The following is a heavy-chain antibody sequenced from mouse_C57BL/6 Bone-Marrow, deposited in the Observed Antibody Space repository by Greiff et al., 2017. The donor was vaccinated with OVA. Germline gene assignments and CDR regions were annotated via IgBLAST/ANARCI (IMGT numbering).Heavy chain of an antibody. D-gene: IGHD3-2*02. CDR3: ARLDSSGDFDY. CDR1: GYAFSSYW. V-gene: IGHV1-80*01. CDR2: IYPGDGDT. Sequence: VQLQQSGAELVKPGASVKISCKASGYAFSSYWMNWVKQRPGKGLEWIGQIYPGDGDTNYNGKFKGKATLTADKSSSTAYMQLSSLTSEDSAVYFCARLDSSGDFDYWGQGTTLTDAS. J-gene: IGHJ2*01.